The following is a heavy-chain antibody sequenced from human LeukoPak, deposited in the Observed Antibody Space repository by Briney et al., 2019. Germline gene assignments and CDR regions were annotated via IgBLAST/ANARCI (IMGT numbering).Heavy chain of an antibody. V-gene: IGHV1-2*02. Sequence: ASVKVSCKASGYTFTGYYMHWVRQAPGQGLEWMGLINPNSGGTNYAQKVQGRVTMTRDTSISTAYMELSRLRSDDTAVYYCAKVGYYDILTGSFDYWGQGTLVTVSS. CDR3: AKVGYYDILTGSFDY. CDR1: GYTFTGYY. D-gene: IGHD3-9*01. J-gene: IGHJ4*02. CDR2: INPNSGGT.